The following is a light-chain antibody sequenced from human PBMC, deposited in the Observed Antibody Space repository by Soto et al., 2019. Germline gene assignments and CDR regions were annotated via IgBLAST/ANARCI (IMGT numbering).Light chain of an antibody. Sequence: EIVMTQSPATLSVSPGETASLSCRASQSAGNFLAWYQQKPGQAPRLLIYYISTRATGIPARFSGSGSGTEFTRTINSLQSEDSAVYYCQQHNQRPITFGQGTRLEMK. CDR2: YIS. J-gene: IGKJ5*01. V-gene: IGKV3D-15*01. CDR1: QSAGNF. CDR3: QQHNQRPIT.